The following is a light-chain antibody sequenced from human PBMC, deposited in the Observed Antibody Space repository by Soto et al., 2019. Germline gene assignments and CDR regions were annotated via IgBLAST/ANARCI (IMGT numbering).Light chain of an antibody. CDR3: QKYGSSGT. CDR2: GAS. Sequence: EIVLTQSPGTLSLSPGERATLSCRASQSVSNNYLAWYQQKPGQAPTLRIYGASNRATGIPDRFSGSGSGTDFTFTISRLEPEDFAVYYCQKYGSSGTFGQGAKVDIK. CDR1: QSVSNNY. V-gene: IGKV3-20*01. J-gene: IGKJ1*01.